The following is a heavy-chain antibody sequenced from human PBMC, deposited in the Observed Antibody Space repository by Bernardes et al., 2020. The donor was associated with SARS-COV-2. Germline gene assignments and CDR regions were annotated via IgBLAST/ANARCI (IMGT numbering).Heavy chain of an antibody. CDR2: ISPKSGAT. D-gene: IGHD2-2*01. Sequence: ASVKVSCKASGYTFSDYYIHWLRQAPGQGFEWMGWISPKSGATNYAQKFQGRVTISRDNFKNTLYLQMNSLRPEDTAVYYCARDREAYQVPPNPGYWGQGTLVTVSS. CDR1: GYTFSDYY. J-gene: IGHJ4*02. V-gene: IGHV1-2*02. CDR3: ARDREAYQVPPNPGY.